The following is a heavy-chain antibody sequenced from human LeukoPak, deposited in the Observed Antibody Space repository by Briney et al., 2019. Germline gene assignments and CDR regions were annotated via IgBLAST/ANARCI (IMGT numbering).Heavy chain of an antibody. CDR3: ARGPGGYSFWFDP. J-gene: IGHJ5*02. CDR2: IYHSGST. D-gene: IGHD5-18*01. Sequence: SETLSLTCTVSGYSISSGYYWGWIRQPPGKGLEWIGSIYHSGSTYHNPSLKSRVTISVDKSKNQFSLKLSSVTAADTAVYYYARGPGGYSFWFDPWGQGTLVTVSS. V-gene: IGHV4-38-2*02. CDR1: GYSISSGYY.